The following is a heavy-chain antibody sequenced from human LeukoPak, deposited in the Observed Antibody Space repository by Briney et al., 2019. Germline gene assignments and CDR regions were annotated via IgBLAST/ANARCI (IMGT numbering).Heavy chain of an antibody. CDR1: GFTFSSYS. D-gene: IGHD3-22*01. V-gene: IGHV3-21*01. Sequence: GGSLRLSCAASGFTFSSYSMNWVRLAPGKGLEWVSSISSSSSYIYYADSVKGRFTISRDNAKNSLYLQMNSLRAEDTAVYYCARDGVRFDYDSSGFNWFDPWGQGTLVTVSS. CDR2: ISSSSSYI. CDR3: ARDGVRFDYDSSGFNWFDP. J-gene: IGHJ5*02.